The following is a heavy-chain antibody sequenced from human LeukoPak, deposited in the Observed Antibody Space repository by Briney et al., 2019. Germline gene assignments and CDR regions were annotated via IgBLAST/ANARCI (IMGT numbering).Heavy chain of an antibody. Sequence: GGSLRLSCAASGFTFSDHYMDWVRQAPGKGLEWVGRTRNKANSYTTEYAASVKGRFTISRDDSKNSLYLQMNSLKTEDTAVYYCARGPDYFDYLGQGTLVTVSS. CDR3: ARGPDYFDY. CDR1: GFTFSDHY. CDR2: TRNKANSYTT. V-gene: IGHV3-72*01. J-gene: IGHJ4*02.